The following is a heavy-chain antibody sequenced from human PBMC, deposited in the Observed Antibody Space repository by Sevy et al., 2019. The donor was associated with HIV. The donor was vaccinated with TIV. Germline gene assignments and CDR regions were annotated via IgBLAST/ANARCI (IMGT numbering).Heavy chain of an antibody. CDR3: ARSVSGFDY. J-gene: IGHJ4*02. CDR2: ISHSGST. V-gene: IGHV4-38-2*01. D-gene: IGHD3-16*01. Sequence: SETLSLTCAVSGYSISSGYYWGWIRQPPGGGLEWIGSISHSGSTYYNPSLKGRFTISVETSKNQFSLKLSSVTAADTAVYYCARSVSGFDYWGQGTLVTVSS. CDR1: GYSISSGYY.